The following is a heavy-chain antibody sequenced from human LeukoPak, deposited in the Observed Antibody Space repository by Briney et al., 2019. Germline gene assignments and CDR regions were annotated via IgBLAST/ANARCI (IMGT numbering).Heavy chain of an antibody. D-gene: IGHD3-3*01. Sequence: ASVKVSCKASGYTFTSYDINWVRQATGQGLEWMGWMNPNSGNTGYAQKFQGRVTMTRNTSISTAYTELSSLRSEDTAVYYCARGSYYDFWSGYSSGYYYYYMDVWGKGTTVTVSS. CDR2: MNPNSGNT. CDR3: ARGSYYDFWSGYSSGYYYYYMDV. V-gene: IGHV1-8*01. CDR1: GYTFTSYD. J-gene: IGHJ6*03.